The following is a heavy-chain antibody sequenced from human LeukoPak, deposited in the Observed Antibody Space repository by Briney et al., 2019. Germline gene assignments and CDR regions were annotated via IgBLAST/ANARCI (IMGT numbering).Heavy chain of an antibody. Sequence: SETLSLTCTVSGDSISANINFWGWIRQPPGKGLEWIGSVYYSGSTFYNPSLKSRVTISVDMSKKQFSLKLRSVTAADTAVYYCARRPLDEDSGIVPDAERWFDPWGQGILVTVSS. V-gene: IGHV4-39*01. D-gene: IGHD2-2*01. CDR1: GDSISANINF. CDR2: VYYSGST. CDR3: ARRPLDEDSGIVPDAERWFDP. J-gene: IGHJ5*02.